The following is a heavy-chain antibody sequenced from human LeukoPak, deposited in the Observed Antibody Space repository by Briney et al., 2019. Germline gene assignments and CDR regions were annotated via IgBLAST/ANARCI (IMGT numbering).Heavy chain of an antibody. Sequence: PSETLSLTCTVSGGSVSSGSYYWSWIRQLPGKGLEWIGYIYYSGSTNYSPSLKSRVTISVDTSKNQFSLKLSSVTAADTAVYYCARQRSRNWFDPWGQGTLVTVSS. CDR2: IYYSGST. V-gene: IGHV4-61*01. CDR1: GGSVSSGSYY. D-gene: IGHD6-25*01. J-gene: IGHJ5*02. CDR3: ARQRSRNWFDP.